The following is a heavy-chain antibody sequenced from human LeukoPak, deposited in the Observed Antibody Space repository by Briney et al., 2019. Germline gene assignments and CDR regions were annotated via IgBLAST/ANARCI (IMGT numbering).Heavy chain of an antibody. CDR3: ARERDGYNDY. CDR1: GFTFSSYE. J-gene: IGHJ4*02. Sequence: AGGSLRLSCAASGFTFSSYEMNWVRQAPGKGLEWVSYISSSGSTIYYADSVKGRFTISRDNAKNSLYLQMNSLRAEDTAVYYCARERDGYNDYWGQGNLVTVSS. D-gene: IGHD5-24*01. CDR2: ISSSGSTI. V-gene: IGHV3-48*03.